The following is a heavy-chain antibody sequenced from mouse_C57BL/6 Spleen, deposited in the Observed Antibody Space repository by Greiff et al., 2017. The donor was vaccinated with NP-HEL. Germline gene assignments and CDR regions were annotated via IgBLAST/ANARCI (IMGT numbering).Heavy chain of an antibody. Sequence: VQLQQSGAELVRPGASVTLSCKASGYTFTDYEMHWVKQTPVHGLEWIGAIDPETGGTAYNQKFKGKAILTADKSSSTAYMELRSLTSEDSAVYYCTRCPRRTVVATDYAMDYWGQGTSVTVSS. D-gene: IGHD1-1*01. CDR3: TRCPRRTVVATDYAMDY. V-gene: IGHV1-15*01. J-gene: IGHJ4*01. CDR1: GYTFTDYE. CDR2: IDPETGGT.